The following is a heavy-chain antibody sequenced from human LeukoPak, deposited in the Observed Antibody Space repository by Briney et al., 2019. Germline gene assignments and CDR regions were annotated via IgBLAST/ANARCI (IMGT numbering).Heavy chain of an antibody. CDR2: IYYSGST. CDR1: GGSISSGGYY. Sequence: SQTLSLTCTVSGGSISSGGYYWSWIRQHPGKGLEWIGYIYYSGSTYHNPSLKSRVAISVDTSKNQFSLKLSSVTAADTAVYYCARDRRDYYYGMDVWGQGTTVTVSS. J-gene: IGHJ6*02. CDR3: ARDRRDYYYGMDV. V-gene: IGHV4-31*03.